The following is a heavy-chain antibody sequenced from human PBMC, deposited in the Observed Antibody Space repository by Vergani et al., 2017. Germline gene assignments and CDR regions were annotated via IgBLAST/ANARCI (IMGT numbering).Heavy chain of an antibody. J-gene: IGHJ4*02. V-gene: IGHV2-26*01. D-gene: IGHD3-3*01. CDR2: IFSNDEK. CDR3: ARISWDVWSGYGMGFDY. Sequence: QESGPGLVKPSETLSLTCAVSGYSISSGYYWGWIRQPPGKALEWLAHIFSNDEKSYSTSLKSRLTISKDTSKSQVVLTMTNMDPVDTATYYCARISWDVWSGYGMGFDYWGQGTLVTVSS. CDR1: GYSISSGYYW.